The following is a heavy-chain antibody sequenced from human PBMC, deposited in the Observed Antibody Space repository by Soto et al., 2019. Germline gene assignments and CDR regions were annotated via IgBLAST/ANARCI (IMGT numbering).Heavy chain of an antibody. D-gene: IGHD3-22*01. CDR2: IYYSGST. V-gene: IGHV4-31*03. J-gene: IGHJ5*02. CDR3: ARSVLSEVVVINWFDP. CDR1: GGSISSGGYY. Sequence: PSETLSLTCTVSGGSISSGGYYWSWIRQHPGKGLEWVGYIYYSGSTYYNPSLKSRVTISVDTSKNQFSLKLSSVTAADTAVYYCARSVLSEVVVINWFDPWGQGTLVTVS.